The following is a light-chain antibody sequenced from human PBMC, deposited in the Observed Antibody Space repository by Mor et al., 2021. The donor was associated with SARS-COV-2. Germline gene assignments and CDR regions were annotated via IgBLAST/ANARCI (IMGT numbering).Light chain of an antibody. V-gene: IGLV6-57*01. J-gene: IGLJ7*01. CDR3: QSSDGDNFFAV. Sequence: GVPDLFSGSIDISSNSASLTISELKTEDEADYYCQSSDGDNFFAVFGGGTQLTVL.